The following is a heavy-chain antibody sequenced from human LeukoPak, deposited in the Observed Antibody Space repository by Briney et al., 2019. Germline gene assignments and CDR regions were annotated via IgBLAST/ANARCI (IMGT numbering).Heavy chain of an antibody. CDR3: ARALNVVPAASGGMDV. CDR2: INSDGSST. D-gene: IGHD2-2*01. V-gene: IGHV3-74*01. Sequence: GGSLRLSCAASGFTFSSYWMHRARQAPGKALVWVSRINSDGSSTSYADSVKGRFTISRDNAKNTLYLQMNSLRAEDTAVYYCARALNVVPAASGGMDVWGQGTTVTVSS. CDR1: GFTFSSYW. J-gene: IGHJ6*02.